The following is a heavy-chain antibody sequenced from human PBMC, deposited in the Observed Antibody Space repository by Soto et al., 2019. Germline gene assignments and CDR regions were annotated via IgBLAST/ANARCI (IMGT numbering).Heavy chain of an antibody. Sequence: QVQLIQSGPEVRKPGASVKVSCKTSGYTFTDYGISWVRQAPGQGLEWMGWSSTAHADIGYAQKFQGRVTMTKDTSTSTCFMELRSLRSDDTAIYYGARDLAYIREYWGQGTQVTVSS. CDR1: GYTFTDYG. J-gene: IGHJ4*02. D-gene: IGHD3-10*01. CDR2: SSTAHADI. V-gene: IGHV1-18*01. CDR3: ARDLAYIREY.